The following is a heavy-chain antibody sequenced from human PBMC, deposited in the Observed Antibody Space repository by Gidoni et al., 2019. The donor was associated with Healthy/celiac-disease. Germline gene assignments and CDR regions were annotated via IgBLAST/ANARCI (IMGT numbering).Heavy chain of an antibody. V-gene: IGHV3-48*02. CDR1: GFSFSIYS. CDR2: ISSSSSTI. J-gene: IGHJ4*02. D-gene: IGHD1-26*01. Sequence: EVQLVESGGGLVQRGGSLRLSCAASGFSFSIYSMNWVRQAPGKGLEWVSYISSSSSTIYYADSVKGRFTISRDNAKNSLYLQMNSLRDEDSAVYYCARDLSGSYSWEGYFDYWGQGTLVTVSS. CDR3: ARDLSGSYSWEGYFDY.